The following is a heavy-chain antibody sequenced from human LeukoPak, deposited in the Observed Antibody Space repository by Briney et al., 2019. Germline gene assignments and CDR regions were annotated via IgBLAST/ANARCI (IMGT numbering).Heavy chain of an antibody. J-gene: IGHJ3*02. CDR2: INHSGST. Sequence: NSSETLSLTCAVYVGSFSGYYWSWIRQPPGKGLEWIGEINHSGSTNYNPSLKSRVSISVVTSKNQFSLKLSSVTAADTAVYYCAHYDFWSGYLDAFEIWGQGTMVTVSS. CDR1: VGSFSGYY. CDR3: AHYDFWSGYLDAFEI. D-gene: IGHD3-3*01. V-gene: IGHV4-34*01.